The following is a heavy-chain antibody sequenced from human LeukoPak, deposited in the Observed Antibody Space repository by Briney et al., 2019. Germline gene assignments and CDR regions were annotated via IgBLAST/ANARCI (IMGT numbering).Heavy chain of an antibody. D-gene: IGHD2-8*01. CDR2: INHSGST. CDR3: ARGHVGSYAYYYYYGMDV. Sequence: SETLSLTCAVYGGSFIGYYWSWIRQPPKKGLEWIGEINHSGSTNYNPSLKSRVTISVDTSKNQFSLKVRSVTAADTAVYYCARGHVGSYAYYYYYGMDVWGQGTTVTVSS. J-gene: IGHJ6*02. V-gene: IGHV4-34*01. CDR1: GGSFIGYY.